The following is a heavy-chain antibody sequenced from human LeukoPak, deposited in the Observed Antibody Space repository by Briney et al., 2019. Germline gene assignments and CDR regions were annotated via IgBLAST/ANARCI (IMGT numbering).Heavy chain of an antibody. Sequence: ASVKVSCKVSGYTLTELSMHWVRQAPGKGLEWMGGFDPEDGETICAQKFQGRVTMTEDTSTDTAYMELSSLRSEDTAVYYCATPHYYYYGMDVWGQGTTVTVSS. J-gene: IGHJ6*02. V-gene: IGHV1-24*01. CDR3: ATPHYYYYGMDV. CDR1: GYTLTELS. CDR2: FDPEDGET.